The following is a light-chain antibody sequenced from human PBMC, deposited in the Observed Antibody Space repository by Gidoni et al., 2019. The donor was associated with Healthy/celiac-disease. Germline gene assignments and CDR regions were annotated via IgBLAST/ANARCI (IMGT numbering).Light chain of an antibody. CDR3: CSYAGSSTLV. J-gene: IGLJ2*01. Sequence: QSALTPPASASGSPGQSITISCTGTSSDVGSYNLVSWYQQHPGKAPKLMIYEVSQRPSGVSNRFSGSKSGNTASLTISGLQAEDEADYYCCSYAGSSTLVFGGGTKLTVL. CDR2: EVS. CDR1: SSDVGSYNL. V-gene: IGLV2-23*02.